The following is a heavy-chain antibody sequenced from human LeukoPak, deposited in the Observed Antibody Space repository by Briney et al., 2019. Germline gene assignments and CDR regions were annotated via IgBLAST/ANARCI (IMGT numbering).Heavy chain of an antibody. D-gene: IGHD5-12*01. CDR2: ISSSGSTI. J-gene: IGHJ4*02. CDR1: GFTFSSYE. Sequence: GGSLRLSCAASGFTFSSYEMNWVRQAPGKGLEWVSYISSSGSTIYYADSVKGRFTISRDSSKNTLYLQMNSLRVEDTAVYYCARWAGYGDSWGQGTLVTVSS. V-gene: IGHV3-48*03. CDR3: ARWAGYGDS.